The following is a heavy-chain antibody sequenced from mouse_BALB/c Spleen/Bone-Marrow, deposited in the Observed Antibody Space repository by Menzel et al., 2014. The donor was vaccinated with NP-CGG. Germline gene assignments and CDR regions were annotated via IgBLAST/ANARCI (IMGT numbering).Heavy chain of an antibody. D-gene: IGHD2-3*01. CDR2: INPESSTI. J-gene: IGHJ2*01. V-gene: IGHV4-1*02. CDR1: GFDFRRYW. Sequence: EVQRVESGGGLVQPGGSLKLSCAASGFDFRRYWMSWVRQAPGKGLEWIGEINPESSTINYTPSLKDKFIISRDNAKNALYLQMSKERSEDTALYYCAKLGYYGYFVDWGQGTTLTVSS. CDR3: AKLGYYGYFVD.